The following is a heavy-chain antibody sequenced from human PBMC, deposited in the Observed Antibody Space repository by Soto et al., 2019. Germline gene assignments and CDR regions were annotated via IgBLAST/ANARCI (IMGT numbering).Heavy chain of an antibody. CDR1: GGSISSSSYY. V-gene: IGHV4-39*01. CDR3: ARRGIAAAGRTLVFDY. Sequence: PSETLSLTCTVSGGSISSSSYYWGWIRQPPGKGLEWIGSIYYSGSTYYNPSLKSRVTISVDTSKNQFSLKLSSVTAADTAVYYCARRGIAAAGRTLVFDYWGQGTLVTVSS. D-gene: IGHD6-13*01. J-gene: IGHJ4*02. CDR2: IYYSGST.